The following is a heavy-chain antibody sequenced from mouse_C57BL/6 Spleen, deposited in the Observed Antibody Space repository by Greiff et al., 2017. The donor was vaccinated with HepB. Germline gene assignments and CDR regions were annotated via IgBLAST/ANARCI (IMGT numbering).Heavy chain of an antibody. CDR1: GYAFSSYW. Sequence: QVQLQQSGAELVKPGASVKISCKASGYAFSSYWMNWVKQRPGKGLEWIGQIYPGDGDTNYNGKFKGKATLTADKSSSTAYMQLSSLTSEDSAVYFCARGGTTVPPYFDVWGTGTTVTVSS. CDR2: IYPGDGDT. CDR3: ARGGTTVPPYFDV. V-gene: IGHV1-80*01. D-gene: IGHD1-1*01. J-gene: IGHJ1*03.